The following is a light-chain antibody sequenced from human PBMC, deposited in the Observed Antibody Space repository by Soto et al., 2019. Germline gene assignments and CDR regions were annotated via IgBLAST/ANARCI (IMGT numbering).Light chain of an antibody. J-gene: IGKJ1*01. V-gene: IGKV3-15*01. CDR1: ESIISN. Sequence: EIVMTQSPATLSVSPGERATLTCRASESIISNLVWYQRKPGQAPRVLLYGASTRATGIPARFSGSGSGTEFTLTISSLHSEDFAVYYCLHYNNWPWTFGQGTKVEIK. CDR2: GAS. CDR3: LHYNNWPWT.